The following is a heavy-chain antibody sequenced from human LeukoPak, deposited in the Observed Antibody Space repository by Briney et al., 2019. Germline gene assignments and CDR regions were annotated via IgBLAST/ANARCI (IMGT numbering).Heavy chain of an antibody. J-gene: IGHJ4*02. D-gene: IGHD6-19*01. CDR1: GFTLSGYG. V-gene: IGHV3-13*01. CDR3: ARVKSDSSGWYHVLD. Sequence: PGGSLRLSCAASGFTLSGYGMHWVRQATGKSLEWVSGTGTAGDTHYADSVKGRFTISRENAKNSLFLQMNSLRAGDTAIYYCARVKSDSSGWYHVLDWGQGTLVTVSS. CDR2: TGTAGDT.